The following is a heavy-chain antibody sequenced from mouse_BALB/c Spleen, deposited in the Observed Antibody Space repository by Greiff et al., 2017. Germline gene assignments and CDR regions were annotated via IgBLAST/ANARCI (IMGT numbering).Heavy chain of an antibody. D-gene: IGHD2-14*01. CDR2: INPNNGGT. CDR3: ARLGVYYRYEKRGYFDY. Sequence: VQLQQSGPELVKPGASVKIPCKASGYTFTDYNMDWVKQSHGKSLEWIGDINPNNGGTIYNQKFKGKATLTVDKSSSTAYMELRSLTSEDTAVYYCARLGVYYRYEKRGYFDYWGQGTTLTVSS. V-gene: IGHV1-18*01. CDR1: GYTFTDYN. J-gene: IGHJ2*01.